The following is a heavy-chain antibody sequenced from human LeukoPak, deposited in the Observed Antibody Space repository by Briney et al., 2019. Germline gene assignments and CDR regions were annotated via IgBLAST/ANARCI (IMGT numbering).Heavy chain of an antibody. Sequence: SETLSLTCAVYGGSFSGYYWSWIRQPPGKGLEWIGEINHSGSTNYNPSLKSRVTISVDTSKNQFSLKLSSVTAADTAVYYCARARLRLGRGFDYWGQGTLVTVSS. CDR3: ARARLRLGRGFDY. CDR1: GGSFSGYY. J-gene: IGHJ4*02. V-gene: IGHV4-34*01. CDR2: INHSGST. D-gene: IGHD5-12*01.